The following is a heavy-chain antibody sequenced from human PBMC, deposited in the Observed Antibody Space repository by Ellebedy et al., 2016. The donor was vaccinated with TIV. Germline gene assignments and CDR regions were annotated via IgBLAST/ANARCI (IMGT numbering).Heavy chain of an antibody. CDR3: LPHDGLGY. CDR1: GFTFTQYW. Sequence: PGGSLRLSCAASGFTFTQYWLHWVRQAPGKGPVWVSRINSDGSSTTYADSVKGRFTISRDNAKNTLYLQMNSLRADDTAVYYCLPHDGLGYWGQGTLVTVSS. CDR2: INSDGSST. J-gene: IGHJ4*02. D-gene: IGHD1-1*01. V-gene: IGHV3-74*01.